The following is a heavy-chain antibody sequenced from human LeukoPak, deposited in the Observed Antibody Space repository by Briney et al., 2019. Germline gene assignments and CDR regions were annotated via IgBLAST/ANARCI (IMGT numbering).Heavy chain of an antibody. D-gene: IGHD6-13*01. CDR3: ARPPFSSSWYYFDY. J-gene: IGHJ4*02. Sequence: PGGSLRLSCAASGFTFSSCAMSWVRQAPGKGLQWVSAISGSGASTYYADSVKGRFTISRDNSKSTLYLQMNSLRAEDTAVYYCARPPFSSSWYYFDYWGQGTLVTVSS. CDR1: GFTFSSCA. V-gene: IGHV3-23*01. CDR2: ISGSGAST.